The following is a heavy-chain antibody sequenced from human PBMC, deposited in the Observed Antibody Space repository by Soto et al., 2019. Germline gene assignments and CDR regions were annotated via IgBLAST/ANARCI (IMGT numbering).Heavy chain of an antibody. CDR2: INAGNGNT. V-gene: IGHV1-3*01. CDR3: ARERVVGARPIVSYYFDY. D-gene: IGHD1-26*01. J-gene: IGHJ4*02. CDR1: GYTFTIYA. Sequence: ASVKVSCTASGYTFTIYAMHWVRQAPGQRLEWMGWINAGNGNTKYSQKFQGRVTITRDTSASTAYMELSSLRSEDTAVYYCARERVVGARPIVSYYFDYWGQGTLVTVSS.